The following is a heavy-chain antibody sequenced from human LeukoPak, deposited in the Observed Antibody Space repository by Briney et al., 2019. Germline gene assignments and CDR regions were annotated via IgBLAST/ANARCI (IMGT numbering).Heavy chain of an antibody. CDR3: ARVGRSGWTVDY. J-gene: IGHJ4*02. V-gene: IGHV3-48*04. Sequence: PGGSLRLSCAASGFGFSTYSIDWVRQAPGKGLEWVSYISSSSSNIYHADFVKGRFTISRDNAKNSLHLQMNSLRAEDTAVYYCARVGRSGWTVDYWGQGTLVTVSS. CDR1: GFGFSTYS. D-gene: IGHD6-19*01. CDR2: ISSSSSNI.